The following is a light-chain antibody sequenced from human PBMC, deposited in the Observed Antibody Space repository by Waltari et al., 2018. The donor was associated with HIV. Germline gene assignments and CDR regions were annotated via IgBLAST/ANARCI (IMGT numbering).Light chain of an antibody. CDR2: DDS. V-gene: IGLV3-1*01. J-gene: IGLJ2*01. Sequence: SYELTQPPSVSVSPGQTANITCSGDKLGQKYPHWYQQKSGQSPVLLIYDDSKRRSGIPERFSGSSSGDTATLTISGTQAEDEADYHCQAWDRSTVIFAGGTKLTVL. CDR3: QAWDRSTVI. CDR1: KLGQKY.